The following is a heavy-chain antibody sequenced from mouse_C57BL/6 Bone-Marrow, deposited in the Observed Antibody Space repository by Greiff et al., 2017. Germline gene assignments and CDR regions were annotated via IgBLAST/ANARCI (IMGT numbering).Heavy chain of an antibody. V-gene: IGHV5-6*01. J-gene: IGHJ2*01. D-gene: IGHD2-2*01. Sequence: EVQGVESGGDLVKPGGSLKLSCAASGFTFSSYGMSWVRQTPDKRLEWVATISSGGSYTYYPDSVKGRFTISRDNATNTLYLQMSSLKSEDTAMYYCARQDDGYDVDYWGQGTTLTVSS. CDR1: GFTFSSYG. CDR2: ISSGGSYT. CDR3: ARQDDGYDVDY.